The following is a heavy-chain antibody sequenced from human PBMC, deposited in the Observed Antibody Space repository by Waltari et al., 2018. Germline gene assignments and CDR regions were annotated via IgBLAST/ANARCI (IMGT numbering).Heavy chain of an antibody. V-gene: IGHV4-34*02. Sequence: QVQLQEWGAGLLKPSETLSLTCAVYGGSFSDYYWTWIRQPPGVGLEGIGEINHSGSTKYHPSLKSRGTRSVDTSKSQFALKLTSVTAADTAMYYCARTTFYFDSDGSYYVYSSDYWGQGALVTVSS. CDR2: INHSGST. CDR1: GGSFSDYY. D-gene: IGHD3-22*01. J-gene: IGHJ4*02. CDR3: ARTTFYFDSDGSYYVYSSDY.